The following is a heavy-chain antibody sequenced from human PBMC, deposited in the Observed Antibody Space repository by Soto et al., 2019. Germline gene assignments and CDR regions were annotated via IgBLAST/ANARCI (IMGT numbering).Heavy chain of an antibody. D-gene: IGHD6-19*01. Sequence: PGESLKISCKGSGYSFSNYWITWLRQMPGKGLEWMGRIDPSDSYTTSSPSFQGHVTISVDKSISTAYLQWSSLKASDSAMYYCARHSGPYSSKSPVGYWGQGTRVTVSS. CDR2: IDPSDSYT. CDR1: GYSFSNYW. CDR3: ARHSGPYSSKSPVGY. V-gene: IGHV5-10-1*01. J-gene: IGHJ4*02.